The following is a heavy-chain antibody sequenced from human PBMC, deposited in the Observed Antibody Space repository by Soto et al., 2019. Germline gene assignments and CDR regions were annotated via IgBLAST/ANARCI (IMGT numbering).Heavy chain of an antibody. CDR3: ANLIVFHSSYYHDY. Sequence: SETLSLTCAVYGVPFSGYYWSLLRQSPGKGLEWIGEINHSGNTNYNPSLKSRVTMLVDTSKNQFSLSLSSVTAADTAVYYCANLIVFHSSYYHDYWGHGTLVTVSS. D-gene: IGHD1-26*01. J-gene: IGHJ4*01. V-gene: IGHV4-34*01. CDR1: GVPFSGYY. CDR2: INHSGNT.